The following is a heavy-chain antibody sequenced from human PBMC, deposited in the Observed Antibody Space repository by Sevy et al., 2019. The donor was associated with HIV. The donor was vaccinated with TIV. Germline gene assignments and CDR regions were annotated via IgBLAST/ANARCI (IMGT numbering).Heavy chain of an antibody. V-gene: IGHV3-64D*06. CDR2: ISTNGYNT. CDR3: VKGVTGSSLGPYYGMDV. D-gene: IGHD2-15*01. CDR1: GFTFSNYA. Sequence: QLGGSLRLSCAASGFTFSNYAMHWVRQAPGRGLEYLSAISTNGYNTYYADSVKGRFTISRDNSKNTLYLQMSSLRPDDTAVYYCVKGVTGSSLGPYYGMDVWGQGNTVTVSS. J-gene: IGHJ6*02.